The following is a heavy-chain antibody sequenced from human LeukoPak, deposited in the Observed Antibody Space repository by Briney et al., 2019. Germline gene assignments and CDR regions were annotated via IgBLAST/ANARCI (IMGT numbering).Heavy chain of an antibody. J-gene: IGHJ4*02. CDR1: GGTFISYA. Sequence: SVTVSCKASGGTFISYAISWMRQAPGQGLEWMGGIIPIFGTANYAQKFQGRVTITADESTSTAYMELSSLRSEDTAVYYCARAHRGGSGWPLDYWGQGTLVTVSS. CDR3: ARAHRGGSGWPLDY. V-gene: IGHV1-69*13. CDR2: IIPIFGTA. D-gene: IGHD6-19*01.